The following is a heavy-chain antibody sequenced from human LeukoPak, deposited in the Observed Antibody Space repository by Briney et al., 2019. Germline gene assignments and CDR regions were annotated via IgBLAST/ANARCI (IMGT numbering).Heavy chain of an antibody. J-gene: IGHJ5*02. V-gene: IGHV3-30*14. CDR2: TSYDGSNK. D-gene: IGHD2/OR15-2a*01. CDR3: ARVSRVITNWFDP. CDR1: GFTFSSFA. Sequence: GGSLRLSCAASGFTFSSFAMHWVRQAPGKGLEWVAVTSYDGSNKNYADSVKGRFTISRDNSNNTLYLQMNSLRAEDTAVYYCARVSRVITNWFDPWGQGTLVTVSS.